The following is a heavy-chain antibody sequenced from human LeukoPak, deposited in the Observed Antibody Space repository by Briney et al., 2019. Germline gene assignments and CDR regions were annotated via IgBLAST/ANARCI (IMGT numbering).Heavy chain of an antibody. CDR1: GFTFSDYY. CDR3: ARDPLRRPYYYYMDV. V-gene: IGHV3-69-1*02. J-gene: IGHJ6*03. CDR2: ISSSSTI. D-gene: IGHD4-17*01. Sequence: GGSLRLSCAASGFTFSDYYMNWVPQAPGKGLEWVSSISSSSTIYYADSVKGRFTISRDNAKNSLYLQMNSLRAEDTAVYYCARDPLRRPYYYYMDVWGKGTTVTVSS.